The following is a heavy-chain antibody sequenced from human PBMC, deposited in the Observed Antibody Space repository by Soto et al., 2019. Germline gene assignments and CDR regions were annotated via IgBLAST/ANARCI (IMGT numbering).Heavy chain of an antibody. J-gene: IGHJ6*02. D-gene: IGHD1-7*01. V-gene: IGHV3-30-3*01. CDR3: ARAFNPFELGYYYYYGMDV. CDR2: ISYDGSNK. CDR1: GFTFSSYA. Sequence: QVQLVESGGGVVQPGRSLRLSCAASGFTFSSYAMHWVRQAPGKGLEWVAVISYDGSNKYYADSVKGRFTISRDNSKNTLYLQMNSLRAADTAVYYCARAFNPFELGYYYYYGMDVWGQGTTVTVSS.